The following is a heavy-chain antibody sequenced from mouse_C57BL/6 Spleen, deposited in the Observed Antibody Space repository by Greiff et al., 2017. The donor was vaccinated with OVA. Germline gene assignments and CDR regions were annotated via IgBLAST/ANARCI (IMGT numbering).Heavy chain of an antibody. V-gene: IGHV5-12*01. CDR1: GFTFSDYY. J-gene: IGHJ2*01. CDR3: ARLYGPYYFDY. D-gene: IGHD1-1*01. Sequence: EVKVVESGGGLVQPGGSLKLSCAASGFTFSDYYMYWVRQTPEKRLEWVAYISNGGGSTYYPDTVKGRFTISRDNAKNTLYLQMSRLKSEDTAMYYCARLYGPYYFDYWGQGTTLTVSS. CDR2: ISNGGGST.